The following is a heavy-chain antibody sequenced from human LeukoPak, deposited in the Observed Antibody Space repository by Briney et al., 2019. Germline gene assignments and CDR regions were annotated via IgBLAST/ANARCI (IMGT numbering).Heavy chain of an antibody. CDR1: GFTFSSYE. D-gene: IGHD3-22*01. Sequence: GGSLRLSCAASGFTFSSYEMNWVRQAPGKGLEWVSYISSSGSTIYYADSVKGRFTISRDNAKNSLYLQMNSLRAEDTAVYYCVREGYYDSSGYLGVFNYWGQGTLVTVSS. J-gene: IGHJ4*02. CDR2: ISSSGSTI. V-gene: IGHV3-48*03. CDR3: VREGYYDSSGYLGVFNY.